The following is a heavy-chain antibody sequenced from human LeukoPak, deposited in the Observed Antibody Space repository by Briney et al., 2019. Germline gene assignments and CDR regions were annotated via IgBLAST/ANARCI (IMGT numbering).Heavy chain of an antibody. Sequence: PSETLSLTCSVSSGSFSSSSYFCGWIRQSPGMGLEWIATINYSGTTYYNPSLKSRVTTSVDTSRNQFSLKLTSVTAADTAVYYCARLRGGVQLWGDWGQGALVTASS. D-gene: IGHD3-10*01. V-gene: IGHV4-39*01. CDR1: SGSFSSSSYF. J-gene: IGHJ4*01. CDR3: ARLRGGVQLWGD. CDR2: INYSGTT.